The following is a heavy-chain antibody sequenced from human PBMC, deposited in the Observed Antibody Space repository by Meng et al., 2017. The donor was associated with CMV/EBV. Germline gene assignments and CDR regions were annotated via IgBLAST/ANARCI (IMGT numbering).Heavy chain of an antibody. D-gene: IGHD1-20*01. CDR2: INPKSGNT. J-gene: IGHJ5*02. CDR1: GYTFTGYY. CDR3: ARLYIPQGVITGLPGWFDP. Sequence: ASVKVSCKASGYTFTGYYMHWVRQAPGQGLEWMGWINPKSGNTNYAQKLQGRVTMTTDTSTSTAYMELRSLRSDDTAVYYCARLYIPQGVITGLPGWFDPWGQGTLVTVSS. V-gene: IGHV1-18*04.